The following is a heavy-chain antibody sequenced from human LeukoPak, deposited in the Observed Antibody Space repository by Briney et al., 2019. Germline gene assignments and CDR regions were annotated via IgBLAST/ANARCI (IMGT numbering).Heavy chain of an antibody. V-gene: IGHV1-69*04. CDR3: ARGLFGGFAAAPFDH. Sequence: GASVKVSCKASGGTFDNYAVNWVREAPGLGLEWMGRIIPMLGKTNSARKFQDRVTFTADKSTGTAYMELTHLRPDDTAVYFCARGLFGGFAAAPFDHWGQGTLVTVSP. CDR1: GGTFDNYA. J-gene: IGHJ4*02. CDR2: IIPMLGKT. D-gene: IGHD2-2*01.